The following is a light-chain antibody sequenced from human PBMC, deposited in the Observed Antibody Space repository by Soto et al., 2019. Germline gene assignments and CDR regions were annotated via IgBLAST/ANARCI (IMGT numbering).Light chain of an antibody. CDR2: DVS. CDR3: SSYTSSSTYV. CDR1: STDVGGYNY. Sequence: SALTQPASVSGSPGQSITISCTGTSTDVGGYNYVSWYQQHPGKAPKLMIYDVSNRPSGVSNRFSGSKSGNTASLTISGLQAEDEADYYCSSYTSSSTYVFGTETKLTVL. V-gene: IGLV2-14*03. J-gene: IGLJ1*01.